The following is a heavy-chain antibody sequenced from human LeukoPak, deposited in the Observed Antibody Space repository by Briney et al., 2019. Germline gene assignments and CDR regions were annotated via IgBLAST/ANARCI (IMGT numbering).Heavy chain of an antibody. J-gene: IGHJ4*02. CDR2: ISYSWTT. CDR1: GGSISSSSSDYY. V-gene: IGHV4-39*01. CDR3: ARHRHSHHYDY. D-gene: IGHD5-18*01. Sequence: SQTLSLTCTVSGGSISSSSSDYYWGWVRQPPGKGLEWIGSISYSWTTYYNPSLKSRVTISADTSNNQFSLKLTSLTAADTAVYYCARHRHSHHYDYWGQGTLVTVSS.